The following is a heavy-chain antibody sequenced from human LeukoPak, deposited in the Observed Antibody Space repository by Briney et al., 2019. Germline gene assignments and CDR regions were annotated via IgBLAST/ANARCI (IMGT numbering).Heavy chain of an antibody. CDR3: ARGPYAYTSSATLGSYNWFDP. D-gene: IGHD2-2*02. CDR2: IYPGDSHT. V-gene: IGHV5-51*01. CDR1: GYSFPNYW. Sequence: GVSLKISCKGSGYSFPNYWIGWVRQMPGKGLEWMGIIYPGDSHTRYSPSFQDQVTISVDKSISTAYLQWSSLKASDTAMYYCARGPYAYTSSATLGSYNWFDPWGQGSLVTVSS. J-gene: IGHJ5*02.